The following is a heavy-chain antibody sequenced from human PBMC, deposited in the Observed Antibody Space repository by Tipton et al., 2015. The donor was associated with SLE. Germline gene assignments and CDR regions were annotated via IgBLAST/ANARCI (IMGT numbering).Heavy chain of an antibody. V-gene: IGHV3-11*03. CDR3: ASRNYYDSSGYRYNWFDP. Sequence: SLRLSCAASGFTFSDYYMSWIRQAPGKGLEWVSYISSSSSRTNYADSVKGRFTISRDNAKNSLYLQMNSLSAEDTAVYYCASRNYYDSSGYRYNWFDPWGQGTLVTVSS. D-gene: IGHD3-22*01. CDR1: GFTFSDYY. CDR2: ISSSSSRT. J-gene: IGHJ5*02.